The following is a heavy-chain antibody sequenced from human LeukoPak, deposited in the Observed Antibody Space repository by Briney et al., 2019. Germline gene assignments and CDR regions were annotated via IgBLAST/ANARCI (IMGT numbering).Heavy chain of an antibody. CDR2: INPFSGDT. D-gene: IGHD3-22*01. CDR1: GYSFTDYY. V-gene: IGHV1-2*04. J-gene: IGHJ4*02. Sequence: ASLQVSCKASGYSFTDYYIHWVRQAPGQGLEWMGWINPFSGDTKYAQKFQGWVTMTRDTSISTAYMGLSRLTSDDTAVYYCARGGYDLDYWGQGTLVTVSS. CDR3: ARGGYDLDY.